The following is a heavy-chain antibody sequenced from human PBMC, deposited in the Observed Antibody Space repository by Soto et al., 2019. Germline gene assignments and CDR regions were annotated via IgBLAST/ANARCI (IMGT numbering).Heavy chain of an antibody. Sequence: SETLSLTCTVSVGSISSYYWSWIRQPPGKGLEWIGYIYYSGSTNYNPSLKSRVTISVDTSKNQFSLKLSSVTAADTAVYYCAGLDYTLGMDVWGQGTTVTVSS. CDR1: VGSISSYY. V-gene: IGHV4-59*01. CDR2: IYYSGST. D-gene: IGHD4-4*01. J-gene: IGHJ6*02. CDR3: AGLDYTLGMDV.